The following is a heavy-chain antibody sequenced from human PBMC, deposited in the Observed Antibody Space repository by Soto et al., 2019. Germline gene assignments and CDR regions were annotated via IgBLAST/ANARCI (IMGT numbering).Heavy chain of an antibody. CDR3: ARGGGAVIYLYYYYHYVMDF. CDR2: MNPNSGNT. D-gene: IGHD3-16*02. V-gene: IGHV1-8*01. CDR1: GYTFTSYD. J-gene: IGHJ6*02. Sequence: ASVKVSCKASGYTFTSYDINWVRQATGQGLEWMGWMNPNSGNTGYAQKFQGRVTMTRNTSISTAYMELSSLRSEDTAVYYCARGGGAVIYLYYYYHYVMDFCAQGSSVPVSS.